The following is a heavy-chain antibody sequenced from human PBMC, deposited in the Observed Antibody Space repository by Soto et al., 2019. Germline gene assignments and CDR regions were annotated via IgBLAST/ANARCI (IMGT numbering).Heavy chain of an antibody. J-gene: IGHJ4*02. V-gene: IGHV3-23*01. CDR2: ISGSGGST. D-gene: IGHD3-22*01. Sequence: GGSLRLSCAASGFTFSSYAMSWVRQAPGKGLEWVSAISGSGGSTYYADSVKGRLTISRDNSKNTLYLQMNSLRAEDTAVYYCAKFPDYYDSSGYSDYWGRGTLVTVSS. CDR3: AKFPDYYDSSGYSDY. CDR1: GFTFSSYA.